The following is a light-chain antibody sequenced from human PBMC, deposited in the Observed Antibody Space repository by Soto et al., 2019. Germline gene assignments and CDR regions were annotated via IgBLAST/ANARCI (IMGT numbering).Light chain of an antibody. CDR1: SSNIGNYP. Sequence: QSVLTQPPSASATPGQRVAISCSGSSSNIGNYPVNWYQQLPGTAPKLLIHTATQRPSGVPDRFSGSKSGTSASLAISGLQSEDEADYYRAAWDESLSGWVFGGGTKVTVL. CDR2: TAT. CDR3: AAWDESLSGWV. V-gene: IGLV1-44*01. J-gene: IGLJ3*02.